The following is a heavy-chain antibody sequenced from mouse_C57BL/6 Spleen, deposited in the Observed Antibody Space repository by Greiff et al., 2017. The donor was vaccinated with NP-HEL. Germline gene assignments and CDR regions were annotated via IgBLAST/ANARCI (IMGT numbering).Heavy chain of an antibody. V-gene: IGHV7-1*01. D-gene: IGHD2-10*01. CDR3: ARDDRAYSFAY. J-gene: IGHJ3*01. Sequence: EVQLVESGGGLVQSGRSLRLSCATSGFTFSDFYMEWVRQAPGKGLEWIAASRNKANDYTTEYSASVKGRFIVSRDTSQSILYLQMNALRAEDTAIYYCARDDRAYSFAYWGQGTLVTVSA. CDR2: SRNKANDYTT. CDR1: GFTFSDFY.